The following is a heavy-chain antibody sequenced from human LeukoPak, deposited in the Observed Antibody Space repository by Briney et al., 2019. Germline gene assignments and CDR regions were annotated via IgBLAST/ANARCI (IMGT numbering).Heavy chain of an antibody. V-gene: IGHV4-30-2*01. CDR2: IYHSGNT. CDR1: GGFISSGGYY. D-gene: IGHD6-13*01. CDR3: ARAGIAAAGWYFDL. J-gene: IGHJ2*01. Sequence: SQTLSLTCTVSGGFISSGGYYWSWIRQHPGKGLEWIGYIYHSGNTYYNPSLKSRVTISVDRSKNQFSLKLSSVTAADTAVYYCARAGIAAAGWYFDLWGRGTLVTVSS.